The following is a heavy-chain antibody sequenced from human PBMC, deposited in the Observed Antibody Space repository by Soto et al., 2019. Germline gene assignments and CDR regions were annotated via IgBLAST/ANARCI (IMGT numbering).Heavy chain of an antibody. CDR2: MNPSNGNT. CDR1: GYTFTTYD. V-gene: IGHV1-8*02. D-gene: IGHD6-25*01. CDR3: ARRKERSGPHYFDY. Sequence: GASVKVSCKASGYTFTTYDVSWLRQASGQGLEWMGWMNPSNGNTGYAQKFQGRVTMTRNTSISTVYMELSGLRPDDTAVYYCARRKERSGPHYFDYWGQGTRVTVSS. J-gene: IGHJ4*02.